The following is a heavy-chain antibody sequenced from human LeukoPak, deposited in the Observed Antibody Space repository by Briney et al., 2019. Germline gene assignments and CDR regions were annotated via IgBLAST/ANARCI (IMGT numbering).Heavy chain of an antibody. V-gene: IGHV3-30*04. CDR1: GFTFSSYA. Sequence: GGSLRLSCAASGFTFSSYAMHWVRQAPGKGLEWVAVISYDGSNKYYADSVKGRFTISRDNSKNTLYLQMNSLRAEDTAVYYCAKGLIDSSGQNYPWDDYWGQGTLVTVSS. D-gene: IGHD3-22*01. CDR3: AKGLIDSSGQNYPWDDY. J-gene: IGHJ4*02. CDR2: ISYDGSNK.